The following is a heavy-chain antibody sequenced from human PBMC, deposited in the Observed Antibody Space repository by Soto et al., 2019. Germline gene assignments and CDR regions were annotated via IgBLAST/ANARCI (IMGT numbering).Heavy chain of an antibody. CDR1: GGSISSYY. CDR2: IYYSGST. D-gene: IGHD2-8*01. J-gene: IGHJ6*03. Sequence: SETLSLTCTVSGGSISSYYWSWIRQPPGKGLEWIGYIYYSGSTNYNPALKSRVSVSVATAKTQVSLKLSSVTAADSAVYYCARDWHGGYCTNGVCALGGYYYDMDVWGKGTTVTVSS. V-gene: IGHV4-59*01. CDR3: ARDWHGGYCTNGVCALGGYYYDMDV.